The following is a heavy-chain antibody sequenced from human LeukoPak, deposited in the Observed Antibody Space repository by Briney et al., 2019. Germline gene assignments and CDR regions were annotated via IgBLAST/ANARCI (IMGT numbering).Heavy chain of an antibody. D-gene: IGHD3-10*01. CDR3: ARLLVTMVRGVIQYNWFDP. CDR2: IYHSGST. Sequence: SGGSLRLSCAASGFTFSSYWMSWVRQAPGKGLEWIGEIYHSGSTNYNPSLKSRVTISVDKSKNQFSLKLSSVTAADTAVYYCARLLVTMVRGVIQYNWFDPWGQGTLVTVSS. CDR1: GFTFSSYW. V-gene: IGHV4-4*02. J-gene: IGHJ5*02.